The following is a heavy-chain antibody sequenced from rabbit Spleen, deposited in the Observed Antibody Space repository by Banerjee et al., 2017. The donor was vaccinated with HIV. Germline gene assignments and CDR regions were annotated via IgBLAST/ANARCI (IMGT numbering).Heavy chain of an antibody. D-gene: IGHD1-1*01. CDR1: GFSFSDRDV. CDR3: ARDLPGVIGWNFNL. Sequence: QEQLEESGGGLVKPEGSLTLTCKASGFSFSDRDVMCWVRQAPGKGLEWIACINTATGKPVYASWAKGRFTISKTSSTTVTLQMTSLTAADTATYFCARDLPGVIGWNFNLWGPGTPRHRL. V-gene: IGHV1S45*01. CDR2: INTATGKP. J-gene: IGHJ4*01.